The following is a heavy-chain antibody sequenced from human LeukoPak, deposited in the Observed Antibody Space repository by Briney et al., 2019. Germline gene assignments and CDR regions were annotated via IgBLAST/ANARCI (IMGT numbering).Heavy chain of an antibody. V-gene: IGHV1-69*04. D-gene: IGHD5-18*01. CDR3: ARDMRGYSYGALDY. J-gene: IGHJ4*02. CDR1: GDTFSRYA. CDR2: IIPILGIA. Sequence: SVKVSCKASGDTFSRYAISWVRQAPGQGLEWMGRIIPILGIANYAQKFQGRVTITADKSTSTAYMELSSLRSEDTAVYHCARDMRGYSYGALDYWGQGTLVTVSS.